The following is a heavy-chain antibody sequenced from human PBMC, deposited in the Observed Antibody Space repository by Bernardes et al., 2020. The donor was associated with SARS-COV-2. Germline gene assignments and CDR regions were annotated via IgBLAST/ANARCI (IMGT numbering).Heavy chain of an antibody. CDR1: GYTFSDYY. CDR2: ISPKSGAT. V-gene: IGHV1-2*02. CDR3: ATPYYGSGTGPPRYYYHGMDV. Sequence: ASVKVSCKASGYTFSDYYIHWLRQAPGQGLEWMGWISPKSGATNYAQKFQGRVTLTRDTSISTDYMELSRLRYDDTAVYYCATPYYGSGTGPPRYYYHGMDVWGQGTTVTVSS. D-gene: IGHD3-10*01. J-gene: IGHJ6*02.